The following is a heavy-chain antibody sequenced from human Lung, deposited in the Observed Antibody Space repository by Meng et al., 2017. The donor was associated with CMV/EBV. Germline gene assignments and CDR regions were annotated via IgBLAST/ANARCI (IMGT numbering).Heavy chain of an antibody. Sequence: SRAAPGFIVSSNYMSWVRQAPGKGVGWVSVIYSGGSTYYADSVKGRFTISRDNSKNTLYLQMNSLRAEDTAVYYCARNNCSSTSCYSLYYYGMDVWGQGXTVTVSS. V-gene: IGHV3-53*01. J-gene: IGHJ6*02. D-gene: IGHD2-2*01. CDR1: GFIVSSNY. CDR2: IYSGGST. CDR3: ARNNCSSTSCYSLYYYGMDV.